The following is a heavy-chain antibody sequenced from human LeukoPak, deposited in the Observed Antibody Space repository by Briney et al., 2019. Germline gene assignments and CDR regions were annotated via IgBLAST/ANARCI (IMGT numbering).Heavy chain of an antibody. Sequence: KASETLSLTCTVSGGSLSSSSYYWGWIRQPPGKGLEWIGTIYYGGSTYYNPSLKSRVTISLDRSKNQFSLKLSSVTDADTAVYYCARYHNGYDDYWGQGSLVTVSS. V-gene: IGHV4-39*07. CDR2: IYYGGST. CDR3: ARYHNGYDDY. D-gene: IGHD5-12*01. CDR1: GGSLSSSSYY. J-gene: IGHJ4*02.